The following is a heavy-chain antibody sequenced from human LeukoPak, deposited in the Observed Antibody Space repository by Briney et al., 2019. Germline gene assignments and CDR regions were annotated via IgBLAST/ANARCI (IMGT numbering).Heavy chain of an antibody. J-gene: IGHJ3*02. CDR3: ARASSGWSFHDAFDI. Sequence: SSVKVSCKASGGTFSSYAISWVRQAPGQGLEWMGRIIPIFGTANYAQKFQGRVTITTDESTSTAYMELSSLRSEDTAVYYCARASSGWSFHDAFDIWGQGTMVTVSS. V-gene: IGHV1-69*05. CDR1: GGTFSSYA. D-gene: IGHD6-19*01. CDR2: IIPIFGTA.